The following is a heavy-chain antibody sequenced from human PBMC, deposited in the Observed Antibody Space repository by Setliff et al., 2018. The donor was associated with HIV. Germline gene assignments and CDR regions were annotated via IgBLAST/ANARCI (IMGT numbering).Heavy chain of an antibody. CDR3: ARDQRYCTNGLCPEALDV. D-gene: IGHD2-8*01. CDR1: GGSISSYY. CDR2: IYTSGST. J-gene: IGHJ6*04. V-gene: IGHV4-4*08. Sequence: LSLTCTVSGGSISSYYWSWIRQPPGKGLEWIGYIYTSGSTNYNPSLKSRVTISVDTSKNQFSLKLSSVTAADTAVYYCARDQRYCTNGLCPEALDVWGKGTTVTVSS.